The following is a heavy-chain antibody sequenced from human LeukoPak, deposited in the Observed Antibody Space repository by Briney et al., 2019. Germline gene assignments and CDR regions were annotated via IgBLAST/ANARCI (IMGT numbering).Heavy chain of an antibody. V-gene: IGHV3-9*01. Sequence: GRSLRLSCAASGFTFDDYAMHWVRQAPGKGLEWVSGISWNSGSIGYADSVKGRFTISRDNAKNSLYLQMNSLRAEDTALYYCAKDPSSGPEGAFDYWGQGTLVTVSS. D-gene: IGHD6-19*01. CDR2: ISWNSGSI. J-gene: IGHJ4*02. CDR3: AKDPSSGPEGAFDY. CDR1: GFTFDDYA.